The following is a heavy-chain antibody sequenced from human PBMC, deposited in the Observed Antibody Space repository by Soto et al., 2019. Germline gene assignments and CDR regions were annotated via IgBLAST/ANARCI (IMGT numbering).Heavy chain of an antibody. CDR1: GFTFSSYA. CDR3: GRIAAAGTWFDY. J-gene: IGHJ4*02. CDR2: ISGSGGST. V-gene: IGHV3-23*01. D-gene: IGHD6-13*01. Sequence: AGGSLRLSCAASGFTFSSYAMSWVRQAPGKGLEWVSAISGSGGSTYYADSVKGRFTISRDNSKNTLYLQMNSLRAEDTAVYYCGRIAAAGTWFDYWGQGTLVTVSS.